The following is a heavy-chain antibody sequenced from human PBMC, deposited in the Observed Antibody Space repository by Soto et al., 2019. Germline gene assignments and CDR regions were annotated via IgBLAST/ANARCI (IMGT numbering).Heavy chain of an antibody. CDR3: ARDYSSSWYEDWFDP. V-gene: IGHV1-46*01. J-gene: IGHJ5*02. CDR1: GYTFTGYY. CDR2: IDPSGGST. Sequence: ASVKVSCKASGYTFTGYYMHWVRQAPGQGLEWMGIIDPSGGSTTYAQKFQGRVTMTRNTSISTAYMELSSLRSEDTAVYYCARDYSSSWYEDWFDPWGQGTLVTVSS. D-gene: IGHD6-13*01.